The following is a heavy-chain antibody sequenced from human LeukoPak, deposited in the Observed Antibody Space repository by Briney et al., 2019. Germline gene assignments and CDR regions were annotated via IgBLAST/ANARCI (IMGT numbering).Heavy chain of an antibody. J-gene: IGHJ4*02. CDR3: AKDSHFDY. Sequence: GGSLRLSCAASGFTFSSYGMSWVRQAPRKGLEWVSVISGSGGGTYYADSVKGRFTISRDNSKNTLYLQMNSLRAEDTAVYYCAKDSHFDYWGQGALVTVSS. CDR1: GFTFSSYG. V-gene: IGHV3-23*01. CDR2: ISGSGGGT.